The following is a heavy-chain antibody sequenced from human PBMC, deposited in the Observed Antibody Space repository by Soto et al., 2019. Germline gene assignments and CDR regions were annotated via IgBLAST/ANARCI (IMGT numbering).Heavy chain of an antibody. Sequence: PGGSLRLSCAASGFTFSSYSMNWVRQAPGKGLEWVSSISSSSSYIYYADSVKGRFTISRDNAKNSLYLQMNSLRAEDTAVYYCARDGRIAAAGPYYFDDWGQRTLVTVSS. CDR2: ISSSSSYI. CDR1: GFTFSSYS. V-gene: IGHV3-21*01. CDR3: ARDGRIAAAGPYYFDD. J-gene: IGHJ4*02. D-gene: IGHD6-13*01.